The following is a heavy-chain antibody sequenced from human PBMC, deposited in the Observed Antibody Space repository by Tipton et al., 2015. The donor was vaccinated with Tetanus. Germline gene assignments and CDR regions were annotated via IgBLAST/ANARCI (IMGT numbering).Heavy chain of an antibody. Sequence: QSGPEVKKPGAPVKVSCKASGYSFTNYGFSWVRQAPGQGLEWMGWISAYRGNTKYPQKLQGRVTMTTDTSTSTAFMELRSLRSDDTALYYCARAPNRISRAYDYWGQGTQITVSS. CDR3: ARAPNRISRAYDY. CDR1: GYSFTNYG. J-gene: IGHJ4*02. V-gene: IGHV1-18*01. D-gene: IGHD1-14*01. CDR2: ISAYRGNT.